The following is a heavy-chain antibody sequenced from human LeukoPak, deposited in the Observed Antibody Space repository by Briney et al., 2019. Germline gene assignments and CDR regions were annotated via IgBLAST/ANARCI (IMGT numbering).Heavy chain of an antibody. Sequence: GGSLRLSCAASGFTFSSYAMHWVRQAPGKGLEWVAVISYDGSNKYYADSVKGRFTISRDNAKNSLFLQMNSLRAEDTAVYYCARDGKWVPDWFDPWGQGTRVTVPS. CDR3: ARDGKWVPDWFDP. CDR2: ISYDGSNK. D-gene: IGHD1-26*01. CDR1: GFTFSSYA. J-gene: IGHJ5*02. V-gene: IGHV3-30*04.